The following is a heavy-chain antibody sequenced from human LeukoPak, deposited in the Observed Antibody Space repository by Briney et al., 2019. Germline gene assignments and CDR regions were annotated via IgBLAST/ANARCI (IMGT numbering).Heavy chain of an antibody. D-gene: IGHD4-17*01. CDR1: GFTFSSYG. J-gene: IGHJ4*02. Sequence: GRSLRLSCAASGFTFSSYGMHWVRQAPGKGLEWVAVISYDGSNKYYADSVEGRFTISRDNSKNTLYLQMNSLRAEDTAVYYCAKDAIDYGDSGPFDYWGQGTLSPSPQ. CDR3: AKDAIDYGDSGPFDY. CDR2: ISYDGSNK. V-gene: IGHV3-30*18.